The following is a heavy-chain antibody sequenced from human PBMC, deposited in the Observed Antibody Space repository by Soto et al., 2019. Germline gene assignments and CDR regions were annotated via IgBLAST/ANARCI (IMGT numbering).Heavy chain of an antibody. D-gene: IGHD2-2*01. J-gene: IGHJ4*02. CDR2: ISAYNGNA. CDR3: AGDFRRRTSCFVY. Sequence: QVQLVQSGAEVKKPGASVKVSCKASGDTFTSYGISWVRQAPGQGLEWMGWISAYNGNANYAQKLQCRVTMTTDTSTRTAYVQLRSLASVGTAVEYCAGDFRRRTSCFVYWGQGTLVTGSS. V-gene: IGHV1-18*01. CDR1: GDTFTSYG.